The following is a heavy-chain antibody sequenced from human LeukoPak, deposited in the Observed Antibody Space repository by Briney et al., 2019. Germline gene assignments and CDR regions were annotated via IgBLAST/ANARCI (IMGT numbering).Heavy chain of an antibody. V-gene: IGHV4-34*01. CDR3: ASGWYSSGWYAESDAFDI. J-gene: IGHJ3*02. CDR2: INHSGST. Sequence: SETLSLTCAVYGGSFSGYYWSWIRQPPGKGLEWIGEINHSGSTNYNPSLKSRVTISVDTSKNQFSLKLSSVTAADTAVYYCASGWYSSGWYAESDAFDIWGQGTMVTVSS. D-gene: IGHD6-19*01. CDR1: GGSFSGYY.